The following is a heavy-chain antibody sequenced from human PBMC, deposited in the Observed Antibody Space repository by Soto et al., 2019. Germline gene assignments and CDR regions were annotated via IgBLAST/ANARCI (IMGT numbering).Heavy chain of an antibody. J-gene: IGHJ5*02. V-gene: IGHV4-4*07. Sequence: PSGTLALSSTVSGGSLFVDYCTWIRQPAGGGLEWIGRINSDGNTNYSPSLKSRVTMSVDPSRKHFSLNLTSVTAADTASYFCARARRLENWFDPWGPGIQVTVSS. CDR1: GGSLFVDY. CDR3: ARARRLENWFDP. D-gene: IGHD5-12*01. CDR2: INSDGNT.